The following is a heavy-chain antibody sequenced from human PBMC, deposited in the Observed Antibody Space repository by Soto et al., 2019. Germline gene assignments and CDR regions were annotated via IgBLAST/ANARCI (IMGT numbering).Heavy chain of an antibody. D-gene: IGHD6-13*01. CDR2: IYYGGST. Sequence: TSETLSLTCTVSGDSISGSYYWGWIRQPPGKGLEWIGIIYYGGSTYSNPSLKSRVSISVDTSKNQFTLNLSSVTAADTAVYYCARRGSNSWSSFDYWGQGTQVTVSS. CDR3: ARRGSNSWSSFDY. J-gene: IGHJ4*02. V-gene: IGHV4-39*01. CDR1: GDSISGSYY.